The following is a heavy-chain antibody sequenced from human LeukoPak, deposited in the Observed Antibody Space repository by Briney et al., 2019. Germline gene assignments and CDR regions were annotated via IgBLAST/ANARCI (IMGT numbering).Heavy chain of an antibody. J-gene: IGHJ4*02. CDR3: ARAIWYGSGTTAFDY. CDR1: GGPISSYY. D-gene: IGHD3-10*01. CDR2: IYNSGSTSYNT. V-gene: IGHV4-4*07. Sequence: PSETLSLTCTVSGGPISSYYWSWIRQPAGKGLEWIGRIYNSGSTSYNTNYNPSLSSRVTMSVDTSKNQFSLRLNSVTAADTAVYYCARAIWYGSGTTAFDYWGQGTLVTVSS.